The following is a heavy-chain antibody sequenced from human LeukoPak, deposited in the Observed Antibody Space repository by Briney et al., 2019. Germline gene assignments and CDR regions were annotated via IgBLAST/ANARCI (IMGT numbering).Heavy chain of an antibody. V-gene: IGHV4-59*01. J-gene: IGHJ4*02. CDR2: IYYSGST. Sequence: SETRSLTCSVSGGSISSYYWSWIRQPPGKGLEWIGYIYYSGSTDYNPSLKSRVTISVDTSKNQFFLTLYSVTAADTAVYYCARLDFSIYLNAYWGQGTLVTVSS. CDR3: ARLDFSIYLNAY. D-gene: IGHD4-11*01. CDR1: GGSISSYY.